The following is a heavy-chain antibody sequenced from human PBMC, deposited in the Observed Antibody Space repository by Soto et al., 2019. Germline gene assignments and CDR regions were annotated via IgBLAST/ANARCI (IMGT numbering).Heavy chain of an antibody. CDR1: GGSISSGDYY. D-gene: IGHD3-22*01. Sequence: SETLSLTCTVSGGSISSGDYYWSWIRQPPGKGLEWIGYIYYSGSTYYNPSLKSRVTISVDTSKNRFSLKLSSVTAADTAVYYCARGRDDSSGYYYGFSVDYWGQGTLVTVSS. V-gene: IGHV4-30-4*01. CDR3: ARGRDDSSGYYYGFSVDY. CDR2: IYYSGST. J-gene: IGHJ4*02.